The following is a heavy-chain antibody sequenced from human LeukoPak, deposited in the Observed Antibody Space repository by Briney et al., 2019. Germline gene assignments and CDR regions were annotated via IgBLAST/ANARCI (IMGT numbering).Heavy chain of an antibody. V-gene: IGHV3-48*01. D-gene: IGHD3-10*01. CDR2: ISSSSSTI. CDR3: ARQGKLLWFGESSYYYYYMDV. Sequence: GGSLRLSCAASGFTFSSYSMNWVRQAPGKGLEWVSYISSSSSTIYYADSVKGRFTISRDNAKNSLYLQMNSLRAEDTAVYYCARQGKLLWFGESSYYYYYMDVWGKGTTVTISS. J-gene: IGHJ6*03. CDR1: GFTFSSYS.